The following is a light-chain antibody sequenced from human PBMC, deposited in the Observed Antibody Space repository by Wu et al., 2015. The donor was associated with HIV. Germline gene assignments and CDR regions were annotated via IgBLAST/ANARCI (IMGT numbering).Light chain of an antibody. CDR1: QNVSSSY. J-gene: IGKJ1*01. V-gene: IGKV3-20*01. CDR2: GAS. CDR3: QQSGNSPWT. Sequence: EIVLTQSPGTLSLSPGERATLSCRASQNVSSSYLAWYQQKPGQAPRLLFYGASSRPTGIPDRFTGSGSGTDFTLTISRLEPEDFAVYYCQQSGNSPWTFGQGTKVEI.